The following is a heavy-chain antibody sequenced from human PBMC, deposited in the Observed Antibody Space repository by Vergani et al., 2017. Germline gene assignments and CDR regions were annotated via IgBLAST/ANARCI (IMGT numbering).Heavy chain of an antibody. Sequence: EVQLVESGGGLVQPGGSLRLSCAASGFTFSSYWMSWVRQAPGKGLEWVANIKQDGSEKYYVDSVKGRFTISRDNAKNSLYLQMNSLRAEDTAVYYCARDPLINYYDSSGYYPTFDYWGQGTLVTVSS. CDR1: GFTFSSYW. CDR2: IKQDGSEK. J-gene: IGHJ4*02. D-gene: IGHD3-22*01. V-gene: IGHV3-7*03. CDR3: ARDPLINYYDSSGYYPTFDY.